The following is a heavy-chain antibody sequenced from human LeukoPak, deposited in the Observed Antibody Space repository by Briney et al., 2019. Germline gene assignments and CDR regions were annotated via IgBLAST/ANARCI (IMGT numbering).Heavy chain of an antibody. CDR1: GDSISGFY. J-gene: IGHJ4*02. CDR3: ARNRVVDATHYFDY. CDR2: IYYSGST. D-gene: IGHD2-15*01. V-gene: IGHV4-59*01. Sequence: TSETLSLTCTVSGDSISGFYWTWIRQPPGKGLEWIGFIYYSGSTNYNPSLKSRVTISADTSKNQFSLKLTSVTAADTAVYYCARNRVVDATHYFDYWGQGTLVTVSS.